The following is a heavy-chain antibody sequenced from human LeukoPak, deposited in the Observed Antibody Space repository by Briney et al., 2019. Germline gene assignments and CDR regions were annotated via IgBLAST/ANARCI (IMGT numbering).Heavy chain of an antibody. D-gene: IGHD3-22*01. CDR2: ISSSSSYI. CDR3: ARTITMIVVDVVFDY. V-gene: IGHV3-21*01. J-gene: IGHJ4*02. Sequence: GGSLRLSCAASGFTFSSYSMNWVRQAPGKGLEWVSSISSSSSYIYYVDSVKGRFTISRDNAKNSLYLQMNSLRAEDTAVYYCARTITMIVVDVVFDYWGQGTLVTVSS. CDR1: GFTFSSYS.